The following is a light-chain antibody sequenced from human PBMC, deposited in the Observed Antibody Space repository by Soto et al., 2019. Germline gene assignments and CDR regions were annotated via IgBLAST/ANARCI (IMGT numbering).Light chain of an antibody. CDR1: SNDVGGYNH. J-gene: IGLJ1*01. Sequence: QSALTQPASVSGSPGQSITISCTGTSNDVGGYNHVSWYQQYPGKVPKLLIYNVSNRPSGVSDRFSGSKSGNTASLTISGLQAEDESDYFCTSSTSGSLYVFGTGTQLTVL. V-gene: IGLV2-14*01. CDR3: TSSTSGSLYV. CDR2: NVS.